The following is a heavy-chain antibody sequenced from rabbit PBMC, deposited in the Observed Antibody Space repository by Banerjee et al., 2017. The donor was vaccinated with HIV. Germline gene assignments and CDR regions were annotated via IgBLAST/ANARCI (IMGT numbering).Heavy chain of an antibody. CDR2: IYTGDGSSGST. D-gene: IGHD4-1*01. CDR1: GFSFSSSYW. CDR3: ARDLAGVIGWNFNF. V-gene: IGHV1S45*01. J-gene: IGHJ3*01. Sequence: EESGGDLVKPEGSLTLTCTASGFSFSSSYWICWVRQAPGKGLEWITCIYTGDGSSGSTYYASWAKGRFTISKTSSTTVTLQMTSLTAADTATYFCARDLAGVIGWNFNFWGQGTLVTVS.